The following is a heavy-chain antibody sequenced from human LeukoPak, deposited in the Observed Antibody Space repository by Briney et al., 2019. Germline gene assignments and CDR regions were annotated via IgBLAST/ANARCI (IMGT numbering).Heavy chain of an antibody. CDR1: GGSISSSSYY. CDR2: IYYSGST. D-gene: IGHD2-21*01. J-gene: IGHJ4*02. V-gene: IGHV4-39*01. CDR3: ARLRGELHPENDY. Sequence: PSETLSLTCTVSGGSISSSSYYWGWIRQPPGKGLEWIGSIYYSGSTYYNPSLKSRVTISVDTSKNQFSLKLSSVTAADTAVYYCARLRGELHPENDYWGQGTLVTVSS.